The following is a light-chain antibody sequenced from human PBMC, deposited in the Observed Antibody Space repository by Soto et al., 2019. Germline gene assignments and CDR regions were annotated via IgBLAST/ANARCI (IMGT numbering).Light chain of an antibody. CDR2: EVT. V-gene: IGLV2-8*01. J-gene: IGLJ2*01. CDR3: SSFAGGNNLL. CDR1: SSDVGGYNY. Sequence: QSVLTQPPSASESPGQSVTISCTGTSSDVGGYNYVSWYQQHPGKAPKLMIYEVTKRPSGVPDRFSGSKSDNTASLTVSGLQADDEADYYCSSFAGGNNLLFGGGTKLTVL.